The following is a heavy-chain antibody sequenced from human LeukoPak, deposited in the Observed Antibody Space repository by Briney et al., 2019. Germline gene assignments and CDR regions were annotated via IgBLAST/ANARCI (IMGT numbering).Heavy chain of an antibody. CDR1: GVTFSTYS. D-gene: IGHD2-15*01. CDR2: ITRSSHYL. V-gene: IGHV3-21*01. J-gene: IGHJ4*02. Sequence: GGSLRLSCAASGVTFSTYSMHWVRQSPGKGLEWVSSITRSSHYLYYADSVKGRFTISRDDAKNSLYLQLDSLRAEDTAVYYCARDYCSGLSCYATLLDYWGQGTLVTVSS. CDR3: ARDYCSGLSCYATLLDY.